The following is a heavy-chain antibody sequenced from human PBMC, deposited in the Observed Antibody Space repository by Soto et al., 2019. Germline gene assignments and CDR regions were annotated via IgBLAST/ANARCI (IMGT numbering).Heavy chain of an antibody. Sequence: QVQLQESGPRLVKPSETLSLTCTVSDDFISSYYWNWIRHPAGKGLEWIGRVSTSGATNYNPSLQSRVTMSVDTSKKQLSLKLTSVTAADTAVYFCARADYEILTGSYAMDVWGQGTTVTVSS. J-gene: IGHJ6*02. V-gene: IGHV4-4*07. CDR1: DDFISSYY. CDR3: ARADYEILTGSYAMDV. D-gene: IGHD3-9*01. CDR2: VSTSGAT.